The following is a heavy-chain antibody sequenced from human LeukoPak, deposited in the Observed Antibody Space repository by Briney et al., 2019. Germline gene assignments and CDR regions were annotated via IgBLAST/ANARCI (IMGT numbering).Heavy chain of an antibody. D-gene: IGHD6-13*01. Sequence: IPSETLSLTCTVSGGSISSYYWSWIWQPPGKGLEWIGYIYYSGSTNYNPSLKSRVTISVDTSKNQSSLKLSSVTAADTAVYYCARGVKQQLAAFDYWGRGTLVTVSS. CDR2: IYYSGST. J-gene: IGHJ4*02. CDR1: GGSISSYY. CDR3: ARGVKQQLAAFDY. V-gene: IGHV4-59*08.